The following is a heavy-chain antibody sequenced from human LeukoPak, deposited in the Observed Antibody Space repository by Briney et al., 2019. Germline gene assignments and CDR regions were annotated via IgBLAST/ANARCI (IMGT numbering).Heavy chain of an antibody. J-gene: IGHJ4*02. CDR3: ARLHYYDSSGYSLSTAGGH. V-gene: IGHV1-69*04. CDR1: GGTFSSYA. D-gene: IGHD3-22*01. Sequence: GASVKVSCKASGGTFSSYAISWVRQAPGQGLEWMGRIIPILGIANYAQKFQGRVTITADKSTSTSYMELSSLRSEDTAVYYCARLHYYDSSGYSLSTAGGHWGQGTLVTVSS. CDR2: IIPILGIA.